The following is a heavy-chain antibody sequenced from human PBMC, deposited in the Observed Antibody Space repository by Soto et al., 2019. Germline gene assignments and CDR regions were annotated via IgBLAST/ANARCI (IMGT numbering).Heavy chain of an antibody. Sequence: VKVSCKASGYTFTSYGISWVRQAPGQGLEWMGWISAYNGNTNYAQKLQGRVTMTTDTSTSTAYMELRSLRSDDTAVYYCARSGLRRITIFGVVSWFDPWGQGTLVTVSS. CDR2: ISAYNGNT. V-gene: IGHV1-18*01. D-gene: IGHD3-3*01. CDR3: ARSGLRRITIFGVVSWFDP. J-gene: IGHJ5*02. CDR1: GYTFTSYG.